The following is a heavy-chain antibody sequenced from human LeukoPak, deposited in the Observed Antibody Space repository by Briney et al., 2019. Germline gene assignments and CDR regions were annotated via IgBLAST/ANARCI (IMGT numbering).Heavy chain of an antibody. D-gene: IGHD5-18*01. V-gene: IGHV4-59*01. CDR2: IYYSGST. J-gene: IGHJ4*02. CDR3: ANGRGFSYVHSFDY. CDR1: GGSISSYY. Sequence: PSETLSLTCTVSGGSISSYYWSWIRQPPGKGLEWIGYIYYSGSTNYNPSLKSRVTISVDTSKNQFSLKLSSVTAADTAVYYCANGRGFSYVHSFDYWGQGTLVTVSS.